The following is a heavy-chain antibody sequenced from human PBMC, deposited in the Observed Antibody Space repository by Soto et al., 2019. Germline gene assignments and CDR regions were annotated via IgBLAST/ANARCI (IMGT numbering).Heavy chain of an antibody. CDR1: GFTFSSYS. J-gene: IGHJ4*02. V-gene: IGHV3-48*01. D-gene: IGHD3-10*01. CDR3: ARESGYVMVRGVITEFDY. CDR2: ISSSSSTI. Sequence: GGSLRLSCAASGFTFSSYSMNWVRQAPGKGLEWVSYISSSSSTIYYADSVKGRFTISRDNAKNSLYLQMNSLRAEDTAVYYCARESGYVMVRGVITEFDYWGQGTLVTVSS.